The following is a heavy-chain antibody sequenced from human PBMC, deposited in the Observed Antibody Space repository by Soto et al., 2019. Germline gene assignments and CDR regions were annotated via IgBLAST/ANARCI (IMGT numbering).Heavy chain of an antibody. Sequence: GGPLRLSCAASGVPFSSYAMSWVRHAPGKGLEWVSAISGSGGSTYYADSVKGRFTISRDNSKNTLYLQMNSLRAEDTAVYYCAKDQDRFFTEYFQHWGQGTLVTVSS. CDR3: AKDQDRFFTEYFQH. J-gene: IGHJ1*01. D-gene: IGHD2-15*01. V-gene: IGHV3-23*01. CDR1: GVPFSSYA. CDR2: ISGSGGST.